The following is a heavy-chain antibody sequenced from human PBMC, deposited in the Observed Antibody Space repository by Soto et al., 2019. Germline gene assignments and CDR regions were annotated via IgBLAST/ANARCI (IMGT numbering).Heavy chain of an antibody. Sequence: SLTCRVSGASVSSDGYYWTWLRQYSGGGLEFIGYISHSGITYHNPSLQSRPTLSVDTSKNHFSLDLRFVTVADTAIYYCAAAWSSSLFFQSWGQGTLVTVSS. V-gene: IGHV4-31*03. CDR3: AAAWSSSLFFQS. CDR1: GASVSSDGYY. D-gene: IGHD6-13*01. J-gene: IGHJ5*02. CDR2: ISHSGIT.